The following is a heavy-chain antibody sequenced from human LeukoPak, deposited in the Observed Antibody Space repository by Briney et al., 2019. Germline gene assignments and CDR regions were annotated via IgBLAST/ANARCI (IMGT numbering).Heavy chain of an antibody. V-gene: IGHV4-38-2*01. CDR1: GYSISSGYS. D-gene: IGHD3-10*01. J-gene: IGHJ4*02. Sequence: SETLSLTCAVSGYSISSGYSWGWIRAPPGKGRECIGSIYHSGSTYYNPSLKRRVTISVDTSKNQFSLKLSSVTAADTAVYYCARQGPNEYYGSGSYFGTYFDYWGQGTLVTVSS. CDR2: IYHSGST. CDR3: ARQGPNEYYGSGSYFGTYFDY.